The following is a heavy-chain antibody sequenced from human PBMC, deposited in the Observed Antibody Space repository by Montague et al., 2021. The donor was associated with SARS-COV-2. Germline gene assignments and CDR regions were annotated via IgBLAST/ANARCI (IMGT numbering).Heavy chain of an antibody. CDR2: ISYRATS. Sequence: SETLSLTCTFSGASRSTKNYYWGWIRQPPGKGLEWIGSISYRATSYSNPSLKSRVTMSVDTSRNQLSLNLSSVTVADTAVYYCARLGITLGGVIVIRYYFDFWGQGTLVTVSS. CDR3: ARLGITLGGVIVIRYYFDF. D-gene: IGHD3-16*02. J-gene: IGHJ4*02. CDR1: GASRSTKNYY. V-gene: IGHV4-39*01.